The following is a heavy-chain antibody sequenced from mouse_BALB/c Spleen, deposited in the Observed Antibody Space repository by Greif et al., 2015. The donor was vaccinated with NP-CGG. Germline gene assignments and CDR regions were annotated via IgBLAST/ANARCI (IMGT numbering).Heavy chain of an antibody. D-gene: IGHD2-13*01. CDR3: ARQGNYGEAWLAY. V-gene: IGHV1S81*02. Sequence: VQLQQSGAELVRPGVSVKLSCKASGYTFTSYWMHWIKQRPEQGLERIGEINPSNGGTNYNEKFKSKATLTVDKSSSTAYMQLSSLTSVDSAVYYCARQGNYGEAWLAYWGQVTLVTCSA. CDR1: GYTFTSYW. J-gene: IGHJ3*01. CDR2: INPSNGGT.